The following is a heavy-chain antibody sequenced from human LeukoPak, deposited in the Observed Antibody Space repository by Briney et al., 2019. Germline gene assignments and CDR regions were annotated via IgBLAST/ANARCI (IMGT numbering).Heavy chain of an antibody. CDR2: IIPIFGTA. J-gene: IGHJ5*02. Sequence: ASVKVSCKASGGTFSSYAISWVRQAPGQGLEWMGRIIPIFGTANYAQKFQGRVTITTDESTSTAYMELSSLRSEDTAVYYCAGVGGCSSTSCYTHWFDPWGQGTLVTVSS. CDR3: AGVGGCSSTSCYTHWFDP. D-gene: IGHD2-2*02. V-gene: IGHV1-69*05. CDR1: GGTFSSYA.